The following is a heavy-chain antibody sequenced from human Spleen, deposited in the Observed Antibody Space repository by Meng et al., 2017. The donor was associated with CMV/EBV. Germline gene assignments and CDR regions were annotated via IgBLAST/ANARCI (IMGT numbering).Heavy chain of an antibody. Sequence: AMRCMHQARGNGHEKVRLNSLDGRRKRQADTVNGRFKSSRDNSWNTLYLQMDSLTGDDTALYFCAREPLQYSYSCGDWGQGTLVTVSS. J-gene: IGHJ4*02. CDR1: A. CDR2: NSLDGRRK. CDR3: AREPLQYSYSCGD. D-gene: IGHD6-19*01. V-gene: IGHV3-30*01.